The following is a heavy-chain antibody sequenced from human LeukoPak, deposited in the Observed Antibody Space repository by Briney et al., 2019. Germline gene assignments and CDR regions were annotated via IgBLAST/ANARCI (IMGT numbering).Heavy chain of an antibody. V-gene: IGHV4-34*01. CDR1: GGSFSGYY. CDR2: INHSGST. J-gene: IGHJ4*02. CDR3: ARLSYYDSSGPDY. Sequence: SETLSLTYAVYGGSFSGYYWSWIRQPPGKGLEWIGEINHSGSTNYNPSLKSRVTISVDTSKNQFSLKLSSVTAADTAVYYCARLSYYDSSGPDYWGQGTLVTVSS. D-gene: IGHD3-22*01.